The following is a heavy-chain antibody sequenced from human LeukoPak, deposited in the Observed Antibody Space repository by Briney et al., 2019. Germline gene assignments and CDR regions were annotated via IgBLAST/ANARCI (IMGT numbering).Heavy chain of an antibody. Sequence: GASVKVSCKVSGYTLTELSMHWVRQAPGKGLEWMGGFDPEDGETIYAQKFRGRVTMTEDTSTDTAYMELSSLRSEDTAVYYCATRLLYSSGWYLDYWGQGTLVTVSS. V-gene: IGHV1-24*01. CDR3: ATRLLYSSGWYLDY. D-gene: IGHD6-19*01. CDR1: GYTLTELS. CDR2: FDPEDGET. J-gene: IGHJ4*02.